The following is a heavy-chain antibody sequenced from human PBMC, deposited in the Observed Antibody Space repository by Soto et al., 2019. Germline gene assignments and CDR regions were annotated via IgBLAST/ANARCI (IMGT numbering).Heavy chain of an antibody. Sequence: ASVKVSCKASGGTFSSYTISWVRQAPGQGLEWMGRIIPILGIANYAQKFQGRVTITADKSTSTAYMELSSLRSEDTAVYYCARDDDSTGNWFDPWGQGTLVTVSS. J-gene: IGHJ5*02. V-gene: IGHV1-69*04. CDR1: GGTFSSYT. D-gene: IGHD3-22*01. CDR3: ARDDDSTGNWFDP. CDR2: IIPILGIA.